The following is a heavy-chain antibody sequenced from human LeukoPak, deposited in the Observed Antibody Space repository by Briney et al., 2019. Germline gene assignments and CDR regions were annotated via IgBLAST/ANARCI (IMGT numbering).Heavy chain of an antibody. J-gene: IGHJ5*02. Sequence: GSLRLSCAASGFRFSYFTMTWVRQPPGKGPEWVSAIGGRGGSTYYADSVGGRFTISRDNSKDILYLQMNSLKVEDTATYYCGKEGGAWGQGTKVTVSS. CDR2: IGGRGGST. CDR3: GKEGGA. V-gene: IGHV3-23*01. D-gene: IGHD3-16*01. CDR1: GFRFSYFT.